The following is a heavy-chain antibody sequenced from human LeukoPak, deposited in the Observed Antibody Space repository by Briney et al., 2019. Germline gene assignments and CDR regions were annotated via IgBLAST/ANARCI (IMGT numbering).Heavy chain of an antibody. Sequence: GGSLRLSCAASGFTFSSYAMHWVRQAPGKGLEWVAVISYDGSNKYYADSVKGRFTISRDNSKNTLYLQMNSLRAEDTAVYYCARETGGGLDYWAREPWSPSPQ. D-gene: IGHD2-15*01. CDR2: ISYDGSNK. J-gene: IGHJ4*02. V-gene: IGHV3-30-3*01. CDR3: ARETGGGLDY. CDR1: GFTFSSYA.